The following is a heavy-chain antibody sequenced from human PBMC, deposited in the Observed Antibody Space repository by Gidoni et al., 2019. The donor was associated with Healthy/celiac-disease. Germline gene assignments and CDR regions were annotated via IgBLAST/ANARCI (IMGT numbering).Heavy chain of an antibody. CDR2: ISSSSSYI. CDR3: ARGVGDFWSGYFGVGDAFDI. J-gene: IGHJ3*02. V-gene: IGHV3-21*01. CDR1: GFTFRSYS. D-gene: IGHD3-3*01. Sequence: EVQLVESGGGLVKPGGALRLSCEASGFTFRSYSMNWVRQAPGKGREWVSSISSSSSYIYYADSGKGRFTISRDNAKNSLYLQMNSLRAEDTAVYYCARGVGDFWSGYFGVGDAFDIWGQGTMVTVSS.